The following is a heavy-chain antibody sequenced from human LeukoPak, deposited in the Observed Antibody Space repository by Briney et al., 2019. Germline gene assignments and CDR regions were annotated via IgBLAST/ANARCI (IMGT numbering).Heavy chain of an antibody. V-gene: IGHV1-24*01. CDR1: GYTLTELS. J-gene: IGHJ4*02. D-gene: IGHD3-22*01. Sequence: GASVKASCKVSGYTLTELSMHWVRQAPGKGLEWMGGFDPEDGETIYAQKFQGRVTMTEDTSTDTAYMELSSLRSEDTAVYYCATVVSKYYYDSSGYSFDYWGQGTLVTVSS. CDR2: FDPEDGET. CDR3: ATVVSKYYYDSSGYSFDY.